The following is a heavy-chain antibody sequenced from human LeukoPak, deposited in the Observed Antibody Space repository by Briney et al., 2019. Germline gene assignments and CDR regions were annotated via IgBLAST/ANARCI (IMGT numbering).Heavy chain of an antibody. Sequence: SETLSLICIVSGGSMRSNSYYWGWIRQPPGKGLEWIGSIYDSGSTYYNPSLKSRVTISVDTSKNQFSLKLSSVTAADTAVYYCARRGRKRSSTSASFGGGAFDIWGQGTMVTVSS. D-gene: IGHD2-2*01. J-gene: IGHJ3*02. CDR3: ARRGRKRSSTSASFGGGAFDI. CDR1: GGSMRSNSYY. CDR2: IYDSGST. V-gene: IGHV4-39*07.